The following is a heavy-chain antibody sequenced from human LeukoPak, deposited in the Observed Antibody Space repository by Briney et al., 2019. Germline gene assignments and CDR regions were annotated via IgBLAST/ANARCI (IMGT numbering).Heavy chain of an antibody. CDR2: IYYSGST. CDR1: GGSISSSSYY. Sequence: SETLSLTCTVPGGSISSSSYYWGWIRQPPGKGLEWIGSIYYSGSTYYNPSLKSRVTISVDTSKNQFSLKLSTVTAADTAVYYCASGYDLGLYYYYMDVWGKGTTVTVSS. D-gene: IGHD5-12*01. V-gene: IGHV4-39*01. J-gene: IGHJ6*03. CDR3: ASGYDLGLYYYYMDV.